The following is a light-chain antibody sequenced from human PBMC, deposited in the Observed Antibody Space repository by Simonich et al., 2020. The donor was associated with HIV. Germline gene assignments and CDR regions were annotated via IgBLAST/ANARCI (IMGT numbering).Light chain of an antibody. V-gene: IGLV4-60*03. Sequence: QPVLTQSSSASASLGSSVKLTCTLSSGHSSYIIAWHQQQPGKAPRYLMKLEGSGSYNKGSGVPDRFSGSSSGADRYLTISNLQSEDEADYYCCSYAGSYTFVVFGGGTKLTVL. J-gene: IGLJ2*01. CDR3: CSYAGSYTFVV. CDR2: LEGSGSY. CDR1: SGHSSYI.